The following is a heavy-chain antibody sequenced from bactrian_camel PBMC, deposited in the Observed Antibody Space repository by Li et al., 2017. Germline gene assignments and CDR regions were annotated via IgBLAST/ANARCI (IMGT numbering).Heavy chain of an antibody. CDR1: GFTFSIYD. J-gene: IGHJ4*01. CDR2: IDEGDGKT. CDR3: ARGRLWFEY. Sequence: VQLVESGGGLVQPGGSLRLSCAASGFTFSIYDMSWVRQAPGKGLEWVSAIDEGDGKTYYADSVRGRFTISRDNAKNTVYLQMNSLKSDDTARYYCARGRLWFEYWGQGTQVTVS. D-gene: IGHD2*01. V-gene: IGHV3S40*01.